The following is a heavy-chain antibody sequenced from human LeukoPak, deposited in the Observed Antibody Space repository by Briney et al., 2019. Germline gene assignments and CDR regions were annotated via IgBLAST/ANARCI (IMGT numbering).Heavy chain of an antibody. J-gene: IGHJ4*02. CDR1: GDSVSSNSAT. CDR2: TYYRSKWYN. D-gene: IGHD6-6*01. CDR3: SREEPSEYSNV. Sequence: SQTLSLTCVIPGDSVSSNSATWNWTRHSPSRGLKLLGSTYYRSKWYNEYAASVESRITINPDTSKDQFSLQQSSVTPEDTAMYYCSREEPSEYSNVWGQGALVTVSS. V-gene: IGHV6-1*01.